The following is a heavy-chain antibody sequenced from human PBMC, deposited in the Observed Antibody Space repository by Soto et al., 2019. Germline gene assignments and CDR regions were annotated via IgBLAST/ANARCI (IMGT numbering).Heavy chain of an antibody. CDR2: ISYDGSNE. CDR1: GFTFSSYA. CDR3: ARDPQVRVVVVAATPFFDY. Sequence: QVQLVESGGGVVQPGRSLRLSCAASGFTFSSYAMHWVRQAPGKGLEWVAVISYDGSNEYYADSVKGRFTISRDNSKNTLYMQMNGLRAEDTAVYYCARDPQVRVVVVAATPFFDYWGQGTLVTVSS. D-gene: IGHD2-15*01. V-gene: IGHV3-30-3*01. J-gene: IGHJ4*02.